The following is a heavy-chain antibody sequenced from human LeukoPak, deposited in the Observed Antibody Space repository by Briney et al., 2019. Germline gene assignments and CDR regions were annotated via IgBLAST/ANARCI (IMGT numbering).Heavy chain of an antibody. CDR1: GFTFSSYG. D-gene: IGHD6-13*01. Sequence: GWSLRLSCAASGFTFSSYGMHWVRQAPGKGLEWVAVISYDGSNKYYADSVKGRFTISRDNSKNTLYPQMNSLRAEDTDVYYCAKDGYSSSWWTYYFDYWGEGTLVTVSS. CDR2: ISYDGSNK. CDR3: AKDGYSSSWWTYYFDY. J-gene: IGHJ4*02. V-gene: IGHV3-30*18.